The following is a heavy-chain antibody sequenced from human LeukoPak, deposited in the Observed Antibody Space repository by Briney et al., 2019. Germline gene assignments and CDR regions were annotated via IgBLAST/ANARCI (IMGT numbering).Heavy chain of an antibody. Sequence: PGGSLRLSCAASGFTFSSYAIYWVRQAPEKGLEWVSGISGSGGDTYFADSVKGRFTISRDKSKNAVFLQVDSLGAEDTAVYYCAKTTAGYSSGRYPGWPVDYWGQGTLVTVSS. CDR1: GFTFSSYA. V-gene: IGHV3-23*01. CDR3: AKTTAGYSSGRYPGWPVDY. CDR2: ISGSGGDT. J-gene: IGHJ4*02. D-gene: IGHD6-19*01.